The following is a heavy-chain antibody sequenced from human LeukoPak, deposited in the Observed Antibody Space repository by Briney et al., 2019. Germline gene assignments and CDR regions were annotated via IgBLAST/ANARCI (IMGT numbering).Heavy chain of an antibody. V-gene: IGHV4-59*01. CDR2: ISHSGIT. CDR3: ARVGSYSFDY. D-gene: IGHD6-13*01. J-gene: IGHJ4*02. CDR1: GGSISTYY. Sequence: SETLSLTCTVSGGSISTYYWSWIRQPPGKGLEWIGYISHSGITRYNPSLKSRLTMSVDTSKNQFSPKLSSVTAADTAVYYCARVGSYSFDYWGRGTLVTVSA.